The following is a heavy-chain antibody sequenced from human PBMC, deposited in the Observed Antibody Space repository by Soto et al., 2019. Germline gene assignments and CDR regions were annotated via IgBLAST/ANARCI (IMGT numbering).Heavy chain of an antibody. V-gene: IGHV4-39*01. Sequence: SETLSLTYTVSGASTTTNYYWGWIRQPPGKGLEWIASMHYSGNTNYSPSLKGRVNVSVDTSKNQFSLKLKSVTAADTAVYYCARHVGGLYSSTWPPYGLDVWGQGTTVTVSS. CDR1: GASTTTNYY. CDR3: ARHVGGLYSSTWPPYGLDV. D-gene: IGHD6-13*01. J-gene: IGHJ6*02. CDR2: MHYSGNT.